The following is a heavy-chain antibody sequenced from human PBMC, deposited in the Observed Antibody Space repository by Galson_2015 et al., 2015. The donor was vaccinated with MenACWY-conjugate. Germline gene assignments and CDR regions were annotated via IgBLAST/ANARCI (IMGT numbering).Heavy chain of an antibody. D-gene: IGHD1-26*01. J-gene: IGHJ5*02. CDR1: GGSIGPYY. Sequence: ETLSLTCSVSGGSIGPYYYYWIRHPPGRGLGGLGPIYYRGPPNKNPSLQSGAPILLNTPRNRFSLILNSVTAADTAIYYCALRRVEARPASVDNWLAPWGQGIRVTVSS. CDR2: IYYRGPP. CDR3: ALRRVEARPASVDNWLAP. V-gene: IGHV4-59*13.